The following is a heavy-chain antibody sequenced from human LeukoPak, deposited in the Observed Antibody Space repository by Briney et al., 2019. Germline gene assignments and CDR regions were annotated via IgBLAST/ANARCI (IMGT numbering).Heavy chain of an antibody. V-gene: IGHV4-4*02. CDR3: ARRKAYGAAGFDP. CDR1: GGSISSSNW. J-gene: IGHJ5*02. CDR2: IYHSGST. D-gene: IGHD4-17*01. Sequence: PSETLSLTCAVSGGSISSSNWWSWVRQPPGKGLEWIGEIYHSGSTNYNPSLKSRVTISVDTSKNQFSLKLSSVTAADTAVYYCARRKAYGAAGFDPWGQGTLVTVSS.